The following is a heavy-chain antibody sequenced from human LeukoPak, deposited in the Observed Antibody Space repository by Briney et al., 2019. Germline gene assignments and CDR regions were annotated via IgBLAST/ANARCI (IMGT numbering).Heavy chain of an antibody. CDR2: MNPNSGNT. Sequence: GASVKVSCKTSGYTFTSYDINWVRQATGQGLEWMGWMNPNSGNTGYAQKFQDRVTMTRNTSISTAYMELSSLRSEDTAVYYCARVKFPLRLGELSAYDAFDIWGQGTMVTVSS. V-gene: IGHV1-8*01. CDR3: ARVKFPLRLGELSAYDAFDI. CDR1: GYTFTSYD. D-gene: IGHD3-16*02. J-gene: IGHJ3*02.